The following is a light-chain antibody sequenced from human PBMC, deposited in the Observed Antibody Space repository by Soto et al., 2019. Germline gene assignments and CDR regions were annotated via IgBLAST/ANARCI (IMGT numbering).Light chain of an antibody. Sequence: EIVLTQSPGTLSLSPGERATLSCSASQSVSNNYLAWYQQKPGQAPRLLMYGASNRATGIPDRFSGSGSGTDFTLTISRLEPEDFAVYYCQQYGSSGTVGQGTKGEI. CDR3: QQYGSSGT. J-gene: IGKJ1*01. V-gene: IGKV3-20*01. CDR1: QSVSNNY. CDR2: GAS.